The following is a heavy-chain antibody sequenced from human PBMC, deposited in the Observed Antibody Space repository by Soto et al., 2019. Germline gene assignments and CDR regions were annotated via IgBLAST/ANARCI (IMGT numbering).Heavy chain of an antibody. J-gene: IGHJ3*02. CDR2: MNPNSGNT. CDR1: GYTFTSYD. Sequence: ASVKVSCKASGYTFTSYDINWVRQATGQGLEWMGWMNPNSGNTGYAQKFQGRGTRTRNTSISTAYMERSSLRSEDTSVYYCARGPEDIVVVVAAVDAFDIWGQGTMVTVSS. V-gene: IGHV1-8*01. D-gene: IGHD2-15*01. CDR3: ARGPEDIVVVVAAVDAFDI.